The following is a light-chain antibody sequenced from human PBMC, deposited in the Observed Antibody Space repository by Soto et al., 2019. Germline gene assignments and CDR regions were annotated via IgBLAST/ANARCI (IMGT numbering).Light chain of an antibody. CDR3: QQYTSYPWT. CDR2: DAS. V-gene: IGKV1-5*01. J-gene: IGKJ1*01. CDR1: QSISSW. Sequence: DIQMTQSPSTLSAAVGDRVTSTCRASQSISSWLAWYQQKPGKAPKLLIYDASSLESGVPSRFSGSGSGTEFTLTIRSLQPDDFATYYCQQYTSYPWTVGQGTKVELK.